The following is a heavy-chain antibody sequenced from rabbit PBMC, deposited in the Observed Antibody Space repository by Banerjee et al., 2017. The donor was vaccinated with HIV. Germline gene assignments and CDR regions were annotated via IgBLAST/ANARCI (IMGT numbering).Heavy chain of an antibody. CDR1: GIDFSSYG. D-gene: IGHD4-1*01. V-gene: IGHV1S7*01. Sequence: QLVESGGGLVTLGGSLKLSCKASGIDFSSYGISWVRLAPGKGLEWIGTIYAGEGSTDYASWVNGRFTISSDNAQNTLYLQLNSLTAADTATYFCARGSDSSGWGRYFNLWGPGTLVTVS. CDR2: IYAGEGST. J-gene: IGHJ4*01. CDR3: ARGSDSSGWGRYFNL.